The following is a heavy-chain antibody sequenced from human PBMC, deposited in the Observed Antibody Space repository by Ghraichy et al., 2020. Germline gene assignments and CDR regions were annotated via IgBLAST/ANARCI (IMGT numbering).Heavy chain of an antibody. CDR3: SRGVSQRFFDS. V-gene: IGHV4-34*01. CDR1: GGSFSDYY. D-gene: IGHD2-2*01. Sequence: SETLSLTCIVSGGSFSDYYWSWIRQPPGKGLEWIGDIDHSGSSYYNPSLKSRVTISADTSKNQLSLKMTSVTAADTAVYYCSRGVSQRFFDSWGQGTLVTVSS. CDR2: IDHSGSS. J-gene: IGHJ4*02.